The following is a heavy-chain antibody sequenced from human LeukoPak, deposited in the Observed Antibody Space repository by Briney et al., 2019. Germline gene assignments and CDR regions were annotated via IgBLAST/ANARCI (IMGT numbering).Heavy chain of an antibody. J-gene: IGHJ4*02. CDR3: ARGSVDDSSAYYDDYYFDY. Sequence: PSETLSLTCAVYGGSFSGYYWGWIRQPPGKGLEWIGEINHSGSTNYNPSLKSRVTISVDTSKNQFSLKLSSVTAADTAVYYCARGSVDDSSAYYDDYYFDYWGQGTLVTVSS. V-gene: IGHV4-34*01. CDR1: GGSFSGYY. CDR2: INHSGST. D-gene: IGHD3-22*01.